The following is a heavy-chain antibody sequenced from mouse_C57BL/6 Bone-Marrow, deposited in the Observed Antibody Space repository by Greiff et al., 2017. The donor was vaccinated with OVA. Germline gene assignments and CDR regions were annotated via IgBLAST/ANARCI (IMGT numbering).Heavy chain of an antibody. J-gene: IGHJ4*01. D-gene: IGHD2-4*01. V-gene: IGHV7-3*01. CDR1: GFTFPDYS. CDR2: ISHTANGSTT. CDR3: ARSIYDYVYFYSLDY. Sequence: EVQGVESGGGLVQPGGSLSLSCAASGFTFPDYSMSWVRQPPGPALEWLGFISHTANGSTTESSVSVKGRFTFSRDNSQSILYLQMNALRAEYSATYYCARSIYDYVYFYSLDYWGQGTTVTVSS.